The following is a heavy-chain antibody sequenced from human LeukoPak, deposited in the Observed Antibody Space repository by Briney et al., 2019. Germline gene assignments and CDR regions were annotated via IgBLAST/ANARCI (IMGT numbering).Heavy chain of an antibody. V-gene: IGHV1-18*01. D-gene: IGHD2-15*01. Sequence: ASVTVSCKASGYTFTSYGITWVRQAPGQGLEWMGWISAYNGNTNYAQKFQGRVTMTTDTSTSTAYMELRSLRSDDTAVYYCARGAGGGPPLVVNDYWGQGTLVTVSS. CDR1: GYTFTSYG. J-gene: IGHJ4*02. CDR2: ISAYNGNT. CDR3: ARGAGGGPPLVVNDY.